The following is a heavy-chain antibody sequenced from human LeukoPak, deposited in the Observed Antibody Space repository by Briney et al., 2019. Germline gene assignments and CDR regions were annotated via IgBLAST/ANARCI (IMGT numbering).Heavy chain of an antibody. CDR1: GFTFSDYY. CDR2: ISSSSRYT. J-gene: IGHJ4*02. CDR3: ARSPSMVRGVITFFDY. V-gene: IGHV3-11*06. D-gene: IGHD3-10*01. Sequence: PGGSLRLSCAASGFTFSDYYMSWIRQAPGKGLEWVSYISSSSRYTNYADSVKGRFTISRDNAKNSLYLQMNSLRAEDTAVYYCARSPSMVRGVITFFDYWGQGTLVTVSS.